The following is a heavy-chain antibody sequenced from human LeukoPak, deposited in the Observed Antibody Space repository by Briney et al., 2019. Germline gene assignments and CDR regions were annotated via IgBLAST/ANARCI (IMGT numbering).Heavy chain of an antibody. CDR3: AKGGYSYGYSPFDY. J-gene: IGHJ4*02. D-gene: IGHD5-18*01. CDR1: GFTFSSYA. CDR2: ISGSGGST. Sequence: PXXSLRLSCAAXGFTFSSYAMSWVRQAPGKGLEWVSAISGSGGSTYYADSVKGRFTISRDNSKNTLYLQMNSLRAEDTAVYYCAKGGYSYGYSPFDYWGQGTLVTVSS. V-gene: IGHV3-23*01.